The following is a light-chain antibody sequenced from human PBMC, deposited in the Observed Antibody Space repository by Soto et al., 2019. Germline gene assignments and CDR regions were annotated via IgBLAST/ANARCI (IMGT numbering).Light chain of an antibody. CDR3: QQYHNLWS. V-gene: IGKV3-15*01. J-gene: IGKJ1*01. Sequence: IDLTQSPGTVSVSPRDTVTLPCWASQNIYSNLGWYQQRPGQAPRLIIYRASARPTGIPARFSGSASGTEFTLTISSLQSEDFATYYCQQYHNLWSFGRGTKVDIK. CDR1: QNIYSN. CDR2: RAS.